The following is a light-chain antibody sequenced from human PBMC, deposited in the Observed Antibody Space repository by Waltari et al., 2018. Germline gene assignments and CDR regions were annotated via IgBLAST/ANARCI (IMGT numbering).Light chain of an antibody. V-gene: IGKV4-1*01. J-gene: IGKJ2*02. CDR2: WAS. CDR1: QSVLYHSDNKNY. Sequence: DFVMTQSPDSLAVSLGERATINCTSSQSVLYHSDNKNYLAWYQQKPGQPPKLLIYWASIQESGVPDRFSGSGSGTDFTLTISSLQAEDVAVYYCQQYYSIPRTYGQGTKLEIK. CDR3: QQYYSIPRT.